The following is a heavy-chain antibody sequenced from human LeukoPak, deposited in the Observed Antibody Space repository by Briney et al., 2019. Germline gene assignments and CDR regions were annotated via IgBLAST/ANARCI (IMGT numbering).Heavy chain of an antibody. CDR2: TYNSGST. J-gene: IGHJ5*02. Sequence: SQTLSLTCTVSGGSISSYYWSWIRQPPGKGLEWIGFTYNSGSTNYNPSLKSRVTISVDTSKNQFSLKLSSVTAADTAVYYCARDHSGSYYNWFDPWGQGTLVTVSS. D-gene: IGHD1-26*01. CDR1: GGSISSYY. CDR3: ARDHSGSYYNWFDP. V-gene: IGHV4-59*01.